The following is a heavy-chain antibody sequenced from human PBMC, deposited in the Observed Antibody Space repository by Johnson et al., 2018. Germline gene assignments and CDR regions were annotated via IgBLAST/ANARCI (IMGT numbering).Heavy chain of an antibody. D-gene: IGHD2-2*01. CDR1: GYTFTSYA. CDR3: ARGRPPRYCSNPACYPNYYYYYYMDV. CDR2: INAGNGNT. Sequence: QVQLVQSGAEVKKPGASVKVSCKASGYTFTSYAMHWVRQAPGQRLEWMGWINAGNGNTKYSQKFQGRVTITRDTSASTAYMELSSLRSEDTAVYYCARGRPPRYCSNPACYPNYYYYYYMDVWGKGTTVTVSS. J-gene: IGHJ6*03. V-gene: IGHV1-3*01.